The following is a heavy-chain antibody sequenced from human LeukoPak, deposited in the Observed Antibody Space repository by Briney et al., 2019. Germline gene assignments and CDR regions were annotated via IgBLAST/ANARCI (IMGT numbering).Heavy chain of an antibody. J-gene: IGHJ4*02. CDR1: GFTFSSYE. Sequence: GGSLRLSCAASGFTFSSYEMNWVRQAPGKGLEWVSYISSSGSTIYYADSVEGRFTISRDNAKNSLYLQMNSLRAEDTAVYYCARGLWFGELLVQPDFDYWGQGTLVTASS. CDR2: ISSSGSTI. V-gene: IGHV3-48*03. CDR3: ARGLWFGELLVQPDFDY. D-gene: IGHD3-10*01.